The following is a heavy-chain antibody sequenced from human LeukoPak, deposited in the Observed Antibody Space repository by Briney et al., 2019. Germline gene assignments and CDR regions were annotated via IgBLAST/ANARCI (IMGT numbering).Heavy chain of an antibody. D-gene: IGHD4-17*01. CDR3: ARRTTVTTTGDY. CDR2: ISYDGSNK. J-gene: IGHJ4*02. V-gene: IGHV3-30-3*01. Sequence: GRSLRLSRAASGFTFSSYAMHWVRQAPGKGLEWVAVISYDGSNKYYADSVKGRFTISRDNSKNTLYLQMNSLRAEDTAVYYCARRTTVTTTGDYWGQGTLVTVSS. CDR1: GFTFSSYA.